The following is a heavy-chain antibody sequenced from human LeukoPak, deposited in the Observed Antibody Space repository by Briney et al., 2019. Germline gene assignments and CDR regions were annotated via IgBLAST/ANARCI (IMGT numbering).Heavy chain of an antibody. V-gene: IGHV1-46*01. D-gene: IGHD3-9*01. CDR2: INPSGGST. CDR3: ARGTREYYDILTGYHLGFFDP. J-gene: IGHJ5*02. Sequence: ASVKVSCKASGYTFTSYYMHWVRQAPGQGLEWMGIINPSGGSTSYAQKFQGRVTMTRDTSTSTVYMELSSLRSEDTAVYYCARGTREYYDILTGYHLGFFDPWGQGTLVTVSS. CDR1: GYTFTSYY.